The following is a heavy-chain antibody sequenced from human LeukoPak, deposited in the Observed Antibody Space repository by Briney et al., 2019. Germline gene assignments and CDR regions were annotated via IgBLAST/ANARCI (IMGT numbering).Heavy chain of an antibody. CDR3: ARGLGPDYDFWSGYRWDYYKDV. D-gene: IGHD3-3*01. Sequence: GASVKVSCKASGYTFTSYDINWVRQATGQGLEWMGWMNPNSGNTGYAQKFQGRVTMTRNTSISTAYMELSSLRSEDTAVYYCARGLGPDYDFWSGYRWDYYKDVWGKGTTVTVSS. V-gene: IGHV1-8*01. J-gene: IGHJ6*03. CDR2: MNPNSGNT. CDR1: GYTFTSYD.